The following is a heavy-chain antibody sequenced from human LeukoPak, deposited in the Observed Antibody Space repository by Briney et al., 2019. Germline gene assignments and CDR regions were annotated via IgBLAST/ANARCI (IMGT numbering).Heavy chain of an antibody. V-gene: IGHV1-46*01. CDR1: GYTFTSYY. CDR3: ARGQQWLAPEDFQR. J-gene: IGHJ1*01. Sequence: ASVKVSCKASGYTFTSYYMHWVRQAPGQGLEWMGIINPSGGSTSYAQKLQGRVTMTRDTSTSTVYMELRSLRADDTAVYYCARGQQWLAPEDFQRWGPGTLVTFAS. D-gene: IGHD6-19*01. CDR2: INPSGGST.